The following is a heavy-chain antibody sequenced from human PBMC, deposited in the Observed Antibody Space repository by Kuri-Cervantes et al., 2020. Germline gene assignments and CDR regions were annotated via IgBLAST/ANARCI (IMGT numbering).Heavy chain of an antibody. CDR2: SYWDDDK. J-gene: IGHJ3*02. CDR1: GFSLSTSGVG. CDR3: ARNDYGDAFDI. Sequence: DPTQVKPTQTPTLTCTFSGFSLSTSGVGVGWIRQPPGKALEWLALSYWDDDKRYSPSLKSRLTISKDTSKNQVVLTMTNMDPVDTATYYCARNDYGDAFDIWGQGTMVTVSS. D-gene: IGHD4-17*01. V-gene: IGHV2-5*02.